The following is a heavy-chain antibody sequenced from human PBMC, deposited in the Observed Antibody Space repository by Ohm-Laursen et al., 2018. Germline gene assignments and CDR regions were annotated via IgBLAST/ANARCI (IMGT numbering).Heavy chain of an antibody. V-gene: IGHV3-30*18. J-gene: IGHJ4*02. Sequence: SLRLSCSASGFTFSSYGMHWVRQAPGKGLEWVAFISYDGSNKYYADSVKGRFTISRDNSKNTLYLHMNSLRAEDTAVYYCAKDRGRDEYYFDYWGQGTLVTVSS. CDR3: AKDRGRDEYYFDY. CDR2: ISYDGSNK. CDR1: GFTFSSYG. D-gene: IGHD5-24*01.